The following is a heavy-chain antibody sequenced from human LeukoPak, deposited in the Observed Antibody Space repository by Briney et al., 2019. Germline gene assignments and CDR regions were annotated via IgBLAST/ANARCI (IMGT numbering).Heavy chain of an antibody. J-gene: IGHJ4*02. Sequence: GESLKISCKGSGSRFTSYWIGWVRRMPGKGLEWMGIIYPGDSDTRYSPSFQGQVTISADKSISTAYLQWSSLKASDTAMYYCASGDRLLYEWASYWGQGTLVTVSS. CDR3: ASGDRLLYEWASY. V-gene: IGHV5-51*01. D-gene: IGHD2-2*02. CDR2: IYPGDSDT. CDR1: GSRFTSYW.